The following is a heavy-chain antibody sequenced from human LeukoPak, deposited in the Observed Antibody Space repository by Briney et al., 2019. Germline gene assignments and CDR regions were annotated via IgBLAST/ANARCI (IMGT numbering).Heavy chain of an antibody. CDR1: GFTFSSYA. CDR3: AKEDYDFWSGKENWFDP. Sequence: PGGSLRLSCAASGFTFSSYAMSWVRQAPGKGLEWVSAISASGGSTYYADSVKGRFTISRDNSKNTLYLQMNSLRAEDTAVYYCAKEDYDFWSGKENWFDPWGQGTLVTVSS. V-gene: IGHV3-23*01. CDR2: ISASGGST. D-gene: IGHD3-3*01. J-gene: IGHJ5*02.